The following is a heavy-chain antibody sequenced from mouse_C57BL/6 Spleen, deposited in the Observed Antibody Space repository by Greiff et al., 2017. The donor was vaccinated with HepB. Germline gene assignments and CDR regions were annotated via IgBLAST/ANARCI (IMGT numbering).Heavy chain of an antibody. CDR2: INPSNGGT. CDR3: ARPYYGSSYYFDY. D-gene: IGHD1-1*01. CDR1: GYTFTSYW. J-gene: IGHJ2*01. V-gene: IGHV1-53*01. Sequence: VQLQQPGTELVKPGASVKLSCKASGYTFTSYWMHWVKQRPGQGLEWIGNINPSNGGTNYNEKFKSKATLTIDKSSSTAYMQLSSLTSEDSAVYYCARPYYGSSYYFDYWGQGTTLTVSS.